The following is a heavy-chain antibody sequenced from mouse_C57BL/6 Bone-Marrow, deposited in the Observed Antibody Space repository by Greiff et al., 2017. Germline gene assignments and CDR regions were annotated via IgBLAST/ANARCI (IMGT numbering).Heavy chain of an antibody. CDR3: ARERLSGYFDV. J-gene: IGHJ1*03. Sequence: VKLMESGAELVMPGASVKLSCKASGYPFTSYWMHWVKQRPGQGLEWIGEIDPSDSYTNYNQKFKGNSTLTVDKSSSTAYMQLSSLTSEDSAVYYCARERLSGYFDVWGTGTTVTVSS. CDR1: GYPFTSYW. CDR2: IDPSDSYT. D-gene: IGHD2-2*01. V-gene: IGHV1-69*01.